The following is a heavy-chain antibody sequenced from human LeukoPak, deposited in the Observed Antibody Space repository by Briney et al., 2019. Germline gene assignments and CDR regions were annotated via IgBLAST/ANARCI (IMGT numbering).Heavy chain of an antibody. Sequence: GGSLRLSCAASGFTVSSNYMSWVRQAPGKGLEWVSVIYSGGSTYYADSVKGRFTISRDNSKNTLDLQMHSLRAEDTAVYYCARELDYDILTGYGFDAFDIWGQGTMVTVSS. J-gene: IGHJ3*02. D-gene: IGHD3-9*01. CDR2: IYSGGST. V-gene: IGHV3-66*01. CDR1: GFTVSSNY. CDR3: ARELDYDILTGYGFDAFDI.